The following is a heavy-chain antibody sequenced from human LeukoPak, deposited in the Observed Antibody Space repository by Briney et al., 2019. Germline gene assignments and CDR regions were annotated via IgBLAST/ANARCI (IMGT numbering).Heavy chain of an antibody. D-gene: IGHD4-17*01. CDR1: GLTFSRYA. CDR3: ATEGTDYGDYYGAYFDD. J-gene: IGHJ4*01. V-gene: IGHV3-23*01. CDR2: VCGGGGTT. Sequence: PGGSLRLSCAASGLTFSRYAMTWVRQAPGKGLEWVSAVCGGGGTTYYVVSVKGPFTVCRANSKTLVYLQMDSLRGKDTAVYYWATEGTDYGDYYGAYFDDSGEGTLVTASA.